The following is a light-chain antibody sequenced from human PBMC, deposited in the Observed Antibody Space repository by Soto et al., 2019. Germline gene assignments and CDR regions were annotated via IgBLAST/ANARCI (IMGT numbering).Light chain of an antibody. V-gene: IGLV2-14*03. J-gene: IGLJ1*01. CDR2: GVT. CDR3: SSFKSKRIYV. CDR1: HNDIGTYDY. Sequence: QSALTQPTSVSGSPGQSITISCTGNHNDIGTYDYVSWYQQHPGRAPRLLIHGVTTRPSGISGRFSASKSGLTASLTISGLQNXDEADYYCSSFKSKRIYVFGPXTKVTV.